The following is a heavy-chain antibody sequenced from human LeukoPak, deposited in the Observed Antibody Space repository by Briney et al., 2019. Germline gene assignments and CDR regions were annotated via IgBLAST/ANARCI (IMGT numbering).Heavy chain of an antibody. Sequence: ASVKVSCKASGYTFTSYYMHWVRQAPGQGLEWMGIINPSGGSTSYAQKFQCRVTMTRDMSTSTVYMELSSLRSEDTAVYYCARDQGGWYFDLWGRGTLVTVSS. J-gene: IGHJ2*01. D-gene: IGHD3-16*01. CDR3: ARDQGGWYFDL. V-gene: IGHV1-46*01. CDR2: INPSGGST. CDR1: GYTFTSYY.